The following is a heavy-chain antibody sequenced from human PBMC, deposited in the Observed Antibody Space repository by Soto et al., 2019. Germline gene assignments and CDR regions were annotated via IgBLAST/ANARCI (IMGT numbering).Heavy chain of an antibody. V-gene: IGHV4-39*01. J-gene: IGHJ5*02. CDR3: TRRYTSNVSSCDP. CDR2: SYYSGTT. CDR1: GAPIGVDSYS. D-gene: IGHD3-9*01. Sequence: PSRTPYLGRTVSGAPIGVDSYSCAWIRQPPGKGLEWIGSSYYSGTTYFNPSLKSRPTISVDTSKNQFSLRVTSVTAADTAICYCTRRYTSNVSSCDPRG.